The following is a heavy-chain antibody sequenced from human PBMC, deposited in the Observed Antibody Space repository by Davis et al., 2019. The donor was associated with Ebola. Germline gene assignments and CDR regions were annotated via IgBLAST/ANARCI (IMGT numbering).Heavy chain of an antibody. CDR3: ARDLGKTLADHADY. CDR1: GGTFSSYG. V-gene: IGHV1-18*01. Sequence: AASVTVSCKASGGTFSSYGITWVRQAPGQGLEWMGWISAYNGNTNYAQNVQDRVTMTTDTSTSIAYMELRSLRSDDTAVYYCARDLGKTLADHADYWGQGTLVTVSS. J-gene: IGHJ4*02. CDR2: ISAYNGNT. D-gene: IGHD6-19*01.